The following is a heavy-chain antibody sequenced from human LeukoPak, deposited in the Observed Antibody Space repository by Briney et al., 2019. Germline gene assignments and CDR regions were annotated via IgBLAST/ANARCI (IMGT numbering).Heavy chain of an antibody. D-gene: IGHD3-3*01. Sequence: RGASLKISCEASGYPFTTYWIGWVRQLPGKGLEWMGIIWPSESDTRYSPSFQGQVTFSVDKSIGTSYLPWGSLKASATATHYCARQRLLATALDAWGQGTLVTVSS. J-gene: IGHJ5*02. CDR3: ARQRLLATALDA. CDR2: IWPSESDT. V-gene: IGHV5-51*01. CDR1: GYPFTTYW.